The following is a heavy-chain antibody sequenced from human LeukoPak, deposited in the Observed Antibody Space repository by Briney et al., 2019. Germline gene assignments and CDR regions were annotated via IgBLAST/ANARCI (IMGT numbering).Heavy chain of an antibody. D-gene: IGHD5-24*01. V-gene: IGHV1-2*02. CDR3: ARVRWYSRLFDY. Sequence: ASVKVSCKASGYTFTGYYMHWVRQAPGQGLEWMGWTNPNSGGTNYAQKFQGRVTMTRDTSISTAYMELSRLRSDDTAVYYCARVRWYSRLFDYWGQGTLVTVSS. J-gene: IGHJ4*02. CDR2: TNPNSGGT. CDR1: GYTFTGYY.